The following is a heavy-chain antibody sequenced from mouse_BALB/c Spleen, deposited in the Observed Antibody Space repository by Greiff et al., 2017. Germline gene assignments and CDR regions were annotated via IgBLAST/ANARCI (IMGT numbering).Heavy chain of an antibody. D-gene: IGHD4-1*01. Sequence: EVQLQQSGPGLVKPSQSLSLTCSVTGYSITSGYYWNWIRQFPGNKLEWMGYISYDGSNNYNPSLKNRISITRDTSKNQFFLKLNSVTTEDTATYYCARDNWDATYWGQGTLVTVSA. J-gene: IGHJ3*01. V-gene: IGHV3-6*02. CDR1: GYSITSGYY. CDR3: ARDNWDATY. CDR2: ISYDGSN.